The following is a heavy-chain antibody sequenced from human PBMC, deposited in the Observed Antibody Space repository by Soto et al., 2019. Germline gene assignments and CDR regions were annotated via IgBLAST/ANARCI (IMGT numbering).Heavy chain of an antibody. J-gene: IGHJ6*02. CDR2: INHSGST. V-gene: IGHV4-34*01. Sequence: PWETLSLIGAVYGGSFSGYYWSGIRQPTRKGLEWSGGINHSGSTNYNPYLKSRVTISVDTSKNQFSLKLSSVTAADTAVYYCARGDSGCSGGSCYGDYYYYYGMDVWGQGTTVTVSS. CDR1: GGSFSGYY. CDR3: ARGDSGCSGGSCYGDYYYYYGMDV. D-gene: IGHD2-15*01.